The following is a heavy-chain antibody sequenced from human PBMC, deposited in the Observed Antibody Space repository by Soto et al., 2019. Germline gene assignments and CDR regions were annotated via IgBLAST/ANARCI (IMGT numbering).Heavy chain of an antibody. V-gene: IGHV3-11*01. CDR3: ARDIEPPGLFFDY. D-gene: IGHD6-13*01. Sequence: GGSLRLSCAASGFSFGDYYMSWVRQAPGKGLEWVSYISFSSDSIYYADSVKGRFTISRDNAKNSLYLQMNSLRAEDTAVYYCARDIEPPGLFFDYWGQGTLVTVSS. CDR2: ISFSSDSI. CDR1: GFSFGDYY. J-gene: IGHJ4*02.